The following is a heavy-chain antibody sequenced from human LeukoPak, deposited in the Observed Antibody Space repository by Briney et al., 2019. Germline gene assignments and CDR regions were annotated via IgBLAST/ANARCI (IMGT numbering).Heavy chain of an antibody. Sequence: SETLSLTCTVSGGSISSYYWSWIRQPPGKGLEWIGYIYYSGSTNYNPSLKSRVTISVDTSKNQFSLKLSSVTAADTVVYYCARTTRGYYYYYMDVWGKGTTVTVSS. V-gene: IGHV4-59*08. CDR2: IYYSGST. D-gene: IGHD1-26*01. CDR3: ARTTRGYYYYYMDV. CDR1: GGSISSYY. J-gene: IGHJ6*03.